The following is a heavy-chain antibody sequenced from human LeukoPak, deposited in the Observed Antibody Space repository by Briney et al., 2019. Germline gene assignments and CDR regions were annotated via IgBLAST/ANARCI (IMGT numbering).Heavy chain of an antibody. CDR1: GFPFSSYA. J-gene: IGHJ6*02. V-gene: IGHV3-23*01. CDR2: VSGNGDTT. Sequence: GGSLRLSCAASGFPFSSYAMNWVRQAPGKGLEWVSTVSGNGDTTYYADSVKGRFTISRDNSKNTLSLQMNSLRAEDTAIYYCAKDFKDGSGSYRYYYFYYGTDVWGQGTMVTVSS. CDR3: AKDFKDGSGSYRYYYFYYGTDV. D-gene: IGHD3-10*01.